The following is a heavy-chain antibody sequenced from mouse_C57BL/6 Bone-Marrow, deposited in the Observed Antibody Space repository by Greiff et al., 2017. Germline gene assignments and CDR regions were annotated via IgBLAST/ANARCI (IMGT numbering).Heavy chain of an antibody. CDR1: GYTFTSYW. CDR2: IYPGSGST. V-gene: IGHV1-55*01. Sequence: VQLQQPGAELVKPGASVKMSCKASGYTFTSYWITWVKQRPGQGLEWIGDIYPGSGSTNYNEKFKSKATLTVDTSSSTAYMHLSSLTSEDSAVYSCARPYYSNYWYFDVWGTGTTVTVSS. J-gene: IGHJ1*03. D-gene: IGHD2-5*01. CDR3: ARPYYSNYWYFDV.